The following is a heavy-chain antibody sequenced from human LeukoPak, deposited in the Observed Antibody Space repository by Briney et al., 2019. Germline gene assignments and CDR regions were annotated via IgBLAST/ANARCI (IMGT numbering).Heavy chain of an antibody. Sequence: GRSLRLSCSASGFTFSSYGMHWVRQAPGKGLEWVAVISYDGSSKDYADSLKGRFTISRDNSINTLYLQMNSLRAEDTAVYYCAKLWFGELSYNSPLDYWGQGTLVTVSS. CDR2: ISYDGSSK. D-gene: IGHD3-10*01. CDR1: GFTFSSYG. CDR3: AKLWFGELSYNSPLDY. V-gene: IGHV3-30*18. J-gene: IGHJ4*02.